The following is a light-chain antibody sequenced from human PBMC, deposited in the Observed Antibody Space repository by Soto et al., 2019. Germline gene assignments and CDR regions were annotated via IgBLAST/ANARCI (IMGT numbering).Light chain of an antibody. Sequence: EIVLTQSPGTLSLSPGERATLSCRASQSVSSSYLAWYQQKPGQAPRLLIYGASSRATGIPDRFSGSGSGTDFTLTISRLEPEDVAVYYCQQYGSSPPYTCGQVTKLEIK. CDR3: QQYGSSPPYT. J-gene: IGKJ2*01. CDR1: QSVSSSY. V-gene: IGKV3-20*01. CDR2: GAS.